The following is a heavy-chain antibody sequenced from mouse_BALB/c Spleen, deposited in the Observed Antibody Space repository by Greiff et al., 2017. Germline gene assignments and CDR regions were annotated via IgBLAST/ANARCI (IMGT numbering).Heavy chain of an antibody. J-gene: IGHJ3*01. V-gene: IGHV5-6-5*01. CDR3: ARGQDGRDRYFFAY. D-gene: IGHD2-14*01. CDR2: ISSGGST. Sequence: EVHLVESGGGLVKPGGSLKLSCAASGFTFSSYAMSWVRQTPEKRLEWVASISSGGSTYYPDSVKGRFTISRDNARNILYLQMSSLRSEDTAMYYCARGQDGRDRYFFAYWGQGTLVTVSA. CDR1: GFTFSSYA.